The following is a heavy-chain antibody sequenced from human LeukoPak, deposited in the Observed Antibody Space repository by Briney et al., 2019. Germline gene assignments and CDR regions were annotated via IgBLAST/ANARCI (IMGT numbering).Heavy chain of an antibody. CDR2: IKQDGSEI. CDR1: GFTFSNYW. Sequence: GGSLRLSCAASGFTFSNYWMSWVRQAPGKGLEWVASIKQDGSEIYYVDSVRGRFTISRDNSKNTLYLQMNCLRAEDTAVYYCARSGRQLWSYYFDYWGQGTLVTVSS. J-gene: IGHJ4*02. D-gene: IGHD5-18*01. V-gene: IGHV3-7*01. CDR3: ARSGRQLWSYYFDY.